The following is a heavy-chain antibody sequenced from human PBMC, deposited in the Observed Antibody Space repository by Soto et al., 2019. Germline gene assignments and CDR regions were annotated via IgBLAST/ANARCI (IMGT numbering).Heavy chain of an antibody. CDR2: IRVHNGST. Sequence: ASVKVSCKASGYNFINYGITWVRQAPGQGLEWMGWIRVHNGSTNYAQKLRGRVTMTTDTSTSTAYMELRSLRSDDTAVYYCVRDLDGSGSYYTDYWGPGTLVTVSS. V-gene: IGHV1-18*01. D-gene: IGHD3-10*01. CDR3: VRDLDGSGSYYTDY. J-gene: IGHJ4*02. CDR1: GYNFINYG.